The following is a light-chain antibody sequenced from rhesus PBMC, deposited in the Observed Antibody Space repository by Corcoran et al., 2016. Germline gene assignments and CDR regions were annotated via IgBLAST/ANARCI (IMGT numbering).Light chain of an antibody. J-gene: IGKJ2*01. Sequence: ETVVTQSPATLSLSPGERATLSCRASQSVGSNLAWYQQKPGQAPNLLSYDASSRATGIPDRFCGGGSGTEFTLTSSSLEPEDVGVYYCQQYNNWNSFGQGTKVEIK. CDR3: QQYNNWNS. V-gene: IGKV3-42*02. CDR1: QSVGSN. CDR2: DAS.